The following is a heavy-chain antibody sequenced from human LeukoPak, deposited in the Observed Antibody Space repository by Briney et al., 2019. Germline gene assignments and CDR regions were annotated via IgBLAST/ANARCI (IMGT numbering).Heavy chain of an antibody. D-gene: IGHD6-19*01. CDR3: ARDRKVGAVAGTGYFQH. V-gene: IGHV1-3*01. J-gene: IGHJ1*01. Sequence: ASAKVSCKASGYTFTSYAMHWVRQAPGQRLEWMGWINAGNGNTKYSQKFQGRVTITRDTSASTAYMELSSLRSEDTAVYYCARDRKVGAVAGTGYFQHWGQGTLVTVSS. CDR2: INAGNGNT. CDR1: GYTFTSYA.